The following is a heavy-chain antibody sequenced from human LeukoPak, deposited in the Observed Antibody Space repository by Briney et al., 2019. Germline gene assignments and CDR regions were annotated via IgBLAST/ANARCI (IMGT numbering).Heavy chain of an antibody. CDR3: ASRRNDYGGNSYYYYYGMDV. CDR2: IYSGGST. D-gene: IGHD4-23*01. J-gene: IGHJ6*02. V-gene: IGHV3-53*04. CDR1: GFTVSSNY. Sequence: GGSLRLSCAASGFTVSSNYMSWVRQAPGKGLDWVSVIYSGGSTYYADSVKGRFTISRHNSKSTLYLQMNSLRAEDTAVYYCASRRNDYGGNSYYYYYGMDVWGQGTTVTVSS.